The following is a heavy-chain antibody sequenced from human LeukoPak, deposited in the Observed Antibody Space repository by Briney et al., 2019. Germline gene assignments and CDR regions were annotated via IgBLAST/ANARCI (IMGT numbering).Heavy chain of an antibody. CDR3: AKRGGTESFYYFYYMDV. CDR2: ISRSGGTT. Sequence: GGSLRLSCAASGFTFSSYDMTWGRQTPGKGLDWVALISRSGGTTYYADSVKGRFTISRDNSKNTLYLQMNSLRAEDTAEYYCAKRGGTESFYYFYYMDVWGKGTTVTVSS. J-gene: IGHJ6*03. D-gene: IGHD2-15*01. CDR1: GFTFSSYD. V-gene: IGHV3-23*01.